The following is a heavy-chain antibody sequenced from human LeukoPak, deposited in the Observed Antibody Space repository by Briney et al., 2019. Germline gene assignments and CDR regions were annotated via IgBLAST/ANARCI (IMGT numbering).Heavy chain of an antibody. Sequence: SETLSLTCAVYGGSFSGYYWSWIRQPPGKGLEWIGEINHSGSTNYNPSLKSRVTISVDTSKNQFSLKLSSVTAADTAVYYCAIGIGRTYSSSWYRDYWGQGTLVTVSS. V-gene: IGHV4-34*01. J-gene: IGHJ4*02. CDR1: GGSFSGYY. D-gene: IGHD6-13*01. CDR3: AIGIGRTYSSSWYRDY. CDR2: INHSGST.